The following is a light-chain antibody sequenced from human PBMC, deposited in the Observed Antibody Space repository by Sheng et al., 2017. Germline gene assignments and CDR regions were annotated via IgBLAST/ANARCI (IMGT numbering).Light chain of an antibody. CDR2: DAS. V-gene: IGKV1-33*01. J-gene: IGKJ4*01. CDR1: RDISNH. Sequence: DIQMTQSPSSLSASIGDSVTITCRASRDISNHLNWYQQKPGKAPKVMIYDASNLKTGVPSRFTGRGSGTLFTLVISRLQSEDIATYYCQQYETLPTFGGGTKVEFK. CDR3: QQYETLPT.